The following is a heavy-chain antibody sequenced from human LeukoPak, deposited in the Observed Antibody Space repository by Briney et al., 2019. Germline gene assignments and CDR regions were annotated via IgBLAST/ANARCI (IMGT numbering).Heavy chain of an antibody. Sequence: GGSLRLSCAASGFTFSTYAMSWVRQAPGKGLEWVSTISSGGGFTYYSDSVKGRFTVSRDSSKNTLCLQMNSLRAEDTAVYYCAKDLRIRAGVPDYWGQGTVVSVSS. J-gene: IGHJ4*02. CDR2: ISSGGGFT. V-gene: IGHV3-23*01. D-gene: IGHD2-8*01. CDR1: GFTFSTYA. CDR3: AKDLRIRAGVPDY.